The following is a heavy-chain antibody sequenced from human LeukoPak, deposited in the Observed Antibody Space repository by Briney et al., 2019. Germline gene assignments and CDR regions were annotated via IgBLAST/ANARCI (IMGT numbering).Heavy chain of an antibody. CDR2: INTNTGNP. D-gene: IGHD6-19*01. J-gene: IGHJ4*02. Sequence: ASVKVSCKASGYTFTSYAMNWVRQAPGQGLEWIGWINTNTGNPTYAQGFTGRFVFSLDTSVSTAYLQISSLKAEDTAVYYCARAIAMTGYSSGCGYWGQGTLVTVSS. CDR1: GYTFTSYA. CDR3: ARAIAMTGYSSGCGY. V-gene: IGHV7-4-1*02.